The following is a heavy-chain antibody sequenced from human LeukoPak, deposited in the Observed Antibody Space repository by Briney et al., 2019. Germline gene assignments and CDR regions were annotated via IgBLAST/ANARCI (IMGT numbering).Heavy chain of an antibody. V-gene: IGHV4-4*07. CDR1: GGSISSYY. CDR2: IYTSGST. Sequence: SETLSLTCTVSGGSISSYYWSWIRQPAGKGLEWIGRIYTSGSTNYSPSLKSRVTMSVDTSKNQFSLKLSSVTAADTAVYYCARGTGLYDYGDYGGPVDAFDIWGQGTMVTVSS. CDR3: ARGTGLYDYGDYGGPVDAFDI. J-gene: IGHJ3*02. D-gene: IGHD4-17*01.